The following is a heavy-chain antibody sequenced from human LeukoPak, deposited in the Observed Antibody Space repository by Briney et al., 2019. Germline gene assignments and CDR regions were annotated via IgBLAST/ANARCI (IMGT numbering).Heavy chain of an antibody. CDR2: INHSGST. V-gene: IGHV4-34*01. Sequence: SETLSLTCAVYGGSFSGYYWSWIRQPPGKGLEWIGEINHSGSTNYNPSLKSRVTISVDTSKNQFSLKLSSVTAADTAVYYCAGREYRRWGFWGQGTLVTVSS. D-gene: IGHD5-18*01. J-gene: IGHJ4*02. CDR3: AGREYRRWGF. CDR1: GGSFSGYY.